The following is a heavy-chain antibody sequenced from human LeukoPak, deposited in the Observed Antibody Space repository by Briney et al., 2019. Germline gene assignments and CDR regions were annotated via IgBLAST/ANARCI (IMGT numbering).Heavy chain of an antibody. CDR2: IRSKANSYAT. Sequence: PGGSLRLSCAASGFTFSGSAMHWVRQASGKGLEWVGRIRSKANSYATAYAASVKGRFTISRDDSKNTAYLQMNSLRAEDTAVYYCARDSGHVDTAMAYDYWGQGTLVTVSS. J-gene: IGHJ4*02. CDR1: GFTFSGSA. D-gene: IGHD5-18*01. CDR3: ARDSGHVDTAMAYDY. V-gene: IGHV3-73*01.